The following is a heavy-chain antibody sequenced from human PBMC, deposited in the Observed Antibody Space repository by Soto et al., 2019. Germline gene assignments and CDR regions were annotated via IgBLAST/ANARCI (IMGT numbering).Heavy chain of an antibody. Sequence: PGESLKISCKGSGYSFTSYWIGWVRQMPGKGLEWMGIIHPGDSDTRYTPSFHGQVTISVDSSTSTAYLQWSSLEASDTAIYYCVRQGLNRMSPVPATSDYWGQGTLVTVSS. J-gene: IGHJ4*02. CDR1: GYSFTSYW. D-gene: IGHD2-15*01. CDR3: VRQGLNRMSPVPATSDY. V-gene: IGHV5-51*01. CDR2: IHPGDSDT.